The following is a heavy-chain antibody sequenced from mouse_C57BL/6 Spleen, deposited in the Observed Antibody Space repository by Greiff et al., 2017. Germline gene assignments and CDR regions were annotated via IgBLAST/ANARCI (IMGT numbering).Heavy chain of an antibody. CDR3: AREGNGSSDGGFDY. Sequence: DVMLVESGGGLVKPGGSLKLSCAASGFTFSSYAMSWVRQTPEKRLEWVATISDGGSYTYYPDNVKGRFTISRDNAKNNLYLQQSQLKSVDTAMYDCAREGNGSSDGGFDYWGQGTTLTVST. CDR1: GFTFSSYA. D-gene: IGHD1-1*01. J-gene: IGHJ2*01. V-gene: IGHV5-4*01. CDR2: ISDGGSYT.